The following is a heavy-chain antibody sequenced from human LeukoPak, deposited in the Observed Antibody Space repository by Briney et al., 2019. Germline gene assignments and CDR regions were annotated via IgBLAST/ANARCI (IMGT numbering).Heavy chain of an antibody. V-gene: IGHV3-30*03. CDR1: GFTFSSYG. Sequence: PGRSLRLSCAASGFTFSSYGMHWVRQAPGKGLEWVAVISYDGSNKYYADSVKGRFTISRDNSKNSLYLQMNSLRAEDTAVYYCATRYCSSTSCYEDAFDIWGQGTMVTVSS. D-gene: IGHD2-2*01. CDR2: ISYDGSNK. J-gene: IGHJ3*02. CDR3: ATRYCSSTSCYEDAFDI.